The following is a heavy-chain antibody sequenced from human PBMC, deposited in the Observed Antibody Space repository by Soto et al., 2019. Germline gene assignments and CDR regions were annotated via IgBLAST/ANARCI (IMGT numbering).Heavy chain of an antibody. J-gene: IGHJ5*02. CDR1: GFTFSDYY. CDR3: AREGYYGSGSYRYNWFDP. V-gene: IGHV3-11*01. D-gene: IGHD3-10*01. Sequence: KPGGSLRLSCAASGFTFSDYYMSWIRQAPGKGLEWVSYISSSGSTIYYADSVKGRFTISRDNAKNSLYLQMNSLRAEDTAVYYCAREGYYGSGSYRYNWFDPWGQGTLVTVSS. CDR2: ISSSGSTI.